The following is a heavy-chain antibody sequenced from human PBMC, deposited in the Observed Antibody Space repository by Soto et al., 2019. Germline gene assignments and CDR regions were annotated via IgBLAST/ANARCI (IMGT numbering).Heavy chain of an antibody. D-gene: IGHD2-15*01. CDR1: GYTFTSYA. Sequence: QVQLVQSGAEEKKPGASVKVSCKASGYTFTSYAMDWVRQAPGQRLEWMGWINAGNGNTKYSQKFQGRVTITRDPAASTAYMELSSLRSEVTAGYDCAGDSRINFDYWGQGTLVTVSS. CDR3: AGDSRINFDY. J-gene: IGHJ4*02. CDR2: INAGNGNT. V-gene: IGHV1-3*05.